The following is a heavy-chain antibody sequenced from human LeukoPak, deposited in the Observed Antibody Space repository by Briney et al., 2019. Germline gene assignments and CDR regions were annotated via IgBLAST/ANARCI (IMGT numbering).Heavy chain of an antibody. J-gene: IGHJ4*02. D-gene: IGHD3-10*01. CDR2: ISSYGGGT. CDR3: VKDMGRLLYYFDY. V-gene: IGHV3-64D*06. CDR1: GFTFTSYA. Sequence: GGSLRLSCSASGFTFTSYALHGVRQAPGKGLEHVSSISSYGGGTYYADSVKGRFTISRDNSKNTLYLQMSSLRAEDTAVYYCVKDMGRLLYYFDYWGQGTLVTVSS.